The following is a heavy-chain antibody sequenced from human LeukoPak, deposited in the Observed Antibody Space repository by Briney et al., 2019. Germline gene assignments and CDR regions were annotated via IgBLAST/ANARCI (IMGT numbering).Heavy chain of an antibody. J-gene: IGHJ3*02. CDR2: ISSSGTTI. CDR3: ARTGVMIWDGLDI. CDR1: GFTFSDYY. V-gene: IGHV3-11*04. D-gene: IGHD3-10*01. Sequence: GGSLRLSCAASGFTFSDYYMSWIRQAPGKGLEWVSYISSSGTTIFYADSVKGRFTISRDNAKNSLYLQMNILRVEDTAVYYCARTGVMIWDGLDIWGQGTMVTVSS.